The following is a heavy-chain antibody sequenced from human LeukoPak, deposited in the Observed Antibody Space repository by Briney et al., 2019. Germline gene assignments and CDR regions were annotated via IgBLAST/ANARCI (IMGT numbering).Heavy chain of an antibody. CDR2: LDPQDGET. CDR1: GYTLTELS. Sequence: ASVKVSCKVSGYTLTELSMYWVRQTPGKGLEWMGGLDPQDGETIYAQRFQGRVTITADASTNTAYMELSSLRSEDTAVFYCAGLRGMIRGVRYFDYWGQGTLVTVSS. CDR3: AGLRGMIRGVRYFDY. D-gene: IGHD3-10*01. V-gene: IGHV1-24*01. J-gene: IGHJ4*02.